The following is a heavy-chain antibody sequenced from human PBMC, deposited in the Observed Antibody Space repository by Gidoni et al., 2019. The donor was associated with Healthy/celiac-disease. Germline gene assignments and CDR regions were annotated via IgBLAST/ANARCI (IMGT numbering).Heavy chain of an antibody. Sequence: QVQLQESGPGLMKPSGTLSLNCAVSGGSIRSSNWLSWVLQPPGKGLELIGEIYHSGSTNYTPSCKSRGTISVDKYKHQFSLKLSSVTAADTAVYYCARVVRAAAGTGGLVDPWGQGTLVTVSS. J-gene: IGHJ5*02. V-gene: IGHV4-4*02. CDR2: IYHSGST. CDR3: ARVVRAAAGTGGLVDP. CDR1: GGSIRSSNW. D-gene: IGHD6-13*01.